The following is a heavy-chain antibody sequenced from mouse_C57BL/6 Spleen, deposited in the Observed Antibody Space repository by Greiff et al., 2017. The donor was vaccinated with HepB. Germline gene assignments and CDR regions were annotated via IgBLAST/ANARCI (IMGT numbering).Heavy chain of an antibody. CDR1: GFSFNTYA. J-gene: IGHJ3*01. Sequence: EVQLVESGGGLVQPKGSLKLSCAASGFSFNTYAMNWVRQAPGKGLEWVARIRSKSNNYATYYADSVKDRFTISRDDSESMLYLQMNNLKTEDTAMYSCVSPNYYGSSYGFAYWGQGTLVTVSA. V-gene: IGHV10-1*01. CDR3: VSPNYYGSSYGFAY. D-gene: IGHD1-1*01. CDR2: IRSKSNNYAT.